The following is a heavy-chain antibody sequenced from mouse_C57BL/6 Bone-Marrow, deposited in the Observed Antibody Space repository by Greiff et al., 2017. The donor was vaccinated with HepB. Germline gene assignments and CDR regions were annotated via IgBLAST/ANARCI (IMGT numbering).Heavy chain of an antibody. D-gene: IGHD2-4*01. CDR1: GYAFSSSW. CDR3: ARGEWDYEAY. J-gene: IGHJ3*01. Sequence: QVHVKQSGPELVKPGASVKISCKASGYAFSSSWMNWVKQRPGKGLEWIGRIYPGDGDTNYNGKFKGKATLTADKSSSTAYMQLSSLTSEDSAVYFCARGEWDYEAYWGQGTLVTVSA. CDR2: IYPGDGDT. V-gene: IGHV1-82*01.